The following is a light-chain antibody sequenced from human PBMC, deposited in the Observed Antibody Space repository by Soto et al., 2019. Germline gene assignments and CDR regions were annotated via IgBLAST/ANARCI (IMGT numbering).Light chain of an antibody. V-gene: IGLV1-44*01. CDR2: SNN. J-gene: IGLJ2*01. Sequence: QPVLTQPPSVSGAPGQRVTISCTGSNSNIGTGYDVHWYQQRPGTAPKLLIYSNNQRPPGVPDRFSGSKSGTSASLAISGLQSEDEADYYCAAWDDTLNGPYVVFGGGTKLTVL. CDR3: AAWDDTLNGPYVV. CDR1: NSNIGTGYD.